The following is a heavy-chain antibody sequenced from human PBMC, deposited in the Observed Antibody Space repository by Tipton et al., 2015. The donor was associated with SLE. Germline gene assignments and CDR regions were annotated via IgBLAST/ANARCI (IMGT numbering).Heavy chain of an antibody. D-gene: IGHD1-26*01. CDR1: GFTFSDYY. V-gene: IGHV4-59*01. CDR3: ARDRGGSYSDAFDI. Sequence: LRLSCAASGFTFSDYYMSWIRQPPGKGLEWIGYIYYSGSTNYNPSLKSRVTISVDTSKNQFSLKLSSVTAADTAVYYCARDRGGSYSDAFDIWGQGTMVTVSS. J-gene: IGHJ3*02. CDR2: IYYSGST.